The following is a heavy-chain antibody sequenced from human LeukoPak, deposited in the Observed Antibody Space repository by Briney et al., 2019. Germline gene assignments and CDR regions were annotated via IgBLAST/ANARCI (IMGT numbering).Heavy chain of an antibody. D-gene: IGHD5-18*01. V-gene: IGHV3-21*01. CDR3: ARDHNIDTAMVAFQH. CDR2: ISSSSSYI. CDR1: GFTFSSYG. J-gene: IGHJ1*01. Sequence: GGSLRLSCAASGFTFSSYGMHWVRQAPGKGLEWVSSISSSSSYIYYADSVKGRFAISRDNAKNSLYLQMNSLRAEDTAVYYCARDHNIDTAMVAFQHWGQGTLVTVSS.